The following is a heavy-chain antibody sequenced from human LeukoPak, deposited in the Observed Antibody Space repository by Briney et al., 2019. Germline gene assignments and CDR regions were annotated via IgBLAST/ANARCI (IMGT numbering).Heavy chain of an antibody. CDR2: ISGSGGST. J-gene: IGHJ4*02. CDR3: AKDIAGVRGALKDDY. D-gene: IGHD3-10*01. Sequence: TGGSLRLSCAASGFTFSSYAMSWVRQAPGKGLEWVSAISGSGGSTYYADSVKGRFTISRDNSKNTLYLQMNSLRAEDTAVYYCAKDIAGVRGALKDDYWGQGTLVTVSS. V-gene: IGHV3-23*01. CDR1: GFTFSSYA.